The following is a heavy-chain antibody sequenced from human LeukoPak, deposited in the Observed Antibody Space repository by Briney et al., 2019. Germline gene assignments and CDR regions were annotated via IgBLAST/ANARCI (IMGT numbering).Heavy chain of an antibody. J-gene: IGHJ4*02. D-gene: IGHD4/OR15-4a*01. CDR1: GFTFSNYS. Sequence: GGSLRLSCEASGFTFSNYSMNWVRQAPGKGLEWVSFIYSGTIHYSDSVKGRFTISRDNSKNTLYLQMNSLRAEDTAVYYCARRAGAYSHPYDYWGQGTLVTVSS. CDR2: IYSGTI. V-gene: IGHV3-53*01. CDR3: ARRAGAYSHPYDY.